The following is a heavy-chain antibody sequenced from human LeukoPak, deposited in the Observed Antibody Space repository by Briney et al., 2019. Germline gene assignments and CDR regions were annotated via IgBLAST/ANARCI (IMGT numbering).Heavy chain of an antibody. D-gene: IGHD3-22*01. CDR1: GGSISSYF. Sequence: SETLSLTCTVSGGSISSYFWSWIRQPPGKGLEWIGCIYYSGSTDYNPSLRSRVTISVDKSKNQFSLKLSSVTAADTAVYYCARDIYYDSSEDAFDIWGQGTMVTVSS. CDR2: IYYSGST. J-gene: IGHJ3*02. V-gene: IGHV4-59*12. CDR3: ARDIYYDSSEDAFDI.